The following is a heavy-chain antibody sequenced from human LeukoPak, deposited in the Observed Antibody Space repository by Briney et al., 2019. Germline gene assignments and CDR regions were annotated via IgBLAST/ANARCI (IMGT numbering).Heavy chain of an antibody. CDR3: APLGDFWSP. V-gene: IGHV1-69*06. CDR2: IIPIFGTA. CDR1: GGTFSSYA. J-gene: IGHJ4*02. D-gene: IGHD3-3*01. Sequence: SVTVSCTPSGGTFSSYAISWVRQAPGQGLEWMGRIIPIFGTANYAQKFQGRVTITADKSTSTDYMELSSLSSEDTAVYYCAPLGDFWSPWGQGTLVTVPS.